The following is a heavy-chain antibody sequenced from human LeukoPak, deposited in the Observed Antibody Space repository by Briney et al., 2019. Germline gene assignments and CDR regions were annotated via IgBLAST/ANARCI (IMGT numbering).Heavy chain of an antibody. Sequence: ASVKVSCKASGYSFTNYGINWVRQASGQGLEWVASITPNSGTSTSAQRFQGKVTMNRNHSTTTVHMERSSLTLDVTAAYTCARVPKYYQFVRLGDYNYYGMDVCGQGTTVTVSS. J-gene: IGHJ6*02. CDR2: ITPNSGTS. D-gene: IGHD3-16*01. CDR1: GYSFTNYG. V-gene: IGHV1-8*01. CDR3: ARVPKYYQFVRLGDYNYYGMDV.